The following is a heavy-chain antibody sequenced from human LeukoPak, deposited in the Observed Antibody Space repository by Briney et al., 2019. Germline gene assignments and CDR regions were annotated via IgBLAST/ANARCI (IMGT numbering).Heavy chain of an antibody. J-gene: IGHJ4*02. CDR3: ARGDIVVVVAAQFDY. Sequence: GGSLRLSCAASGFTVSSNYMNWVRQVPGKGLEWVSVIYSGGSTSYADSVKGRFTISRDNSRNTLYLQMNSLRVEDTAVYYCARGDIVVVVAAQFDYWGQGTLVTVSS. V-gene: IGHV3-53*01. CDR1: GFTVSSNY. D-gene: IGHD2-15*01. CDR2: IYSGGST.